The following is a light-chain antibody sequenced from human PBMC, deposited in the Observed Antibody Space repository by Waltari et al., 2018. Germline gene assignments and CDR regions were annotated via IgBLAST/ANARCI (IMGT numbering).Light chain of an antibody. Sequence: QSVLTQPPSASGTPGQRVTISCSGSSSNIGNNLVNWFQQLPGTAPKLRIFSNNQLPSWVPDRFSGSTPGNSASLAISGLQSEDEAEYYCAAWDDSLNGYVFGTGTKVTVL. V-gene: IGLV1-44*01. CDR2: SNN. J-gene: IGLJ1*01. CDR1: SSNIGNNL. CDR3: AAWDDSLNGYV.